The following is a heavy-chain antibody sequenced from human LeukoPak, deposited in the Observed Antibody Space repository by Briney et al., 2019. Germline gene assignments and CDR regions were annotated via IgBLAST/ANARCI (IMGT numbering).Heavy chain of an antibody. CDR1: GDSITNYY. Sequence: SETLSLTCTVSGDSITNYYWSWLRQPPGKGLECIGEINHSGSTNYSPSLKSRVTISVDTSKNHFSLKLTSVTAADTAMYYCARGGLIRTTGPFDSWGQGTLVTVSS. D-gene: IGHD1-1*01. CDR2: INHSGST. CDR3: ARGGLIRTTGPFDS. J-gene: IGHJ4*02. V-gene: IGHV4-34*01.